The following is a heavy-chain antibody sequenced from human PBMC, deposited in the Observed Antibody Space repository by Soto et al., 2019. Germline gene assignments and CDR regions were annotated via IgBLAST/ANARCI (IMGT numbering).Heavy chain of an antibody. CDR3: AKDMAIVATIGLDDYYYGMDV. Sequence: SLRHSCAASGFTFVDYSMHWVRQAPGKGLEWVSGISWNSGSIGYADSVKGRFSISRDNAMNSLYLQMNSLRAEDTALYYCAKDMAIVATIGLDDYYYGMDVWGQGT. D-gene: IGHD5-12*01. CDR2: ISWNSGSI. CDR1: GFTFVDYS. V-gene: IGHV3-9*01. J-gene: IGHJ6*02.